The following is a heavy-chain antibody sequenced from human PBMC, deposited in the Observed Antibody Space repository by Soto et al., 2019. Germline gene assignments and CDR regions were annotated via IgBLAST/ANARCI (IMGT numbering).Heavy chain of an antibody. CDR3: ARDVFAWGGVTGTFFDY. Sequence: PSESLSLTCTVSGCSISSYYWSWIPQPPGKGLEWIGYIYYSGSTNYNPSLKSRVTISVDTSKNQFSLKLSSVTAADTAVYYCARDVFAWGGVTGTFFDYWGQGTLVTVSS. CDR1: GCSISSYY. J-gene: IGHJ4*02. D-gene: IGHD1-7*01. CDR2: IYYSGST. V-gene: IGHV4-59*01.